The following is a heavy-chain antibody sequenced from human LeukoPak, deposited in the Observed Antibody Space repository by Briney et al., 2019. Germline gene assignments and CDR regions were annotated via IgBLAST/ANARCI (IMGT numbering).Heavy chain of an antibody. CDR1: GGSINNYY. CDR3: ARHYYDSSAYYVFDY. Sequence: SETLSLTCTVSGGSINNYYWSWIRQPPGKGLEYIGYIYYSGSTNYNPSLKSRVTISVDTSKNQFSLKLNSVTAADTAVYYCARHYYDSSAYYVFDYWGQGALVTVSS. J-gene: IGHJ4*02. D-gene: IGHD3-22*01. CDR2: IYYSGST. V-gene: IGHV4-59*08.